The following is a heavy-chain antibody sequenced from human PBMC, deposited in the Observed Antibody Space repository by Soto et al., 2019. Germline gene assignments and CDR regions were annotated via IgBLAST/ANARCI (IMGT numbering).Heavy chain of an antibody. D-gene: IGHD2-2*01. CDR1: GFTFSSYW. CDR2: IKQDGSEK. Sequence: EVQLVESGGGLVQPGGSLRLSCAASGFTFSSYWMSWVRQAPGKGLEWVANIKQDGSEKYYVDSVKGRFTISRDNAKNSLYLQMNSLRAEDTAVYYCAREEPRGSTSEMDYYYYMDVWGKGTTVTVSS. V-gene: IGHV3-7*01. J-gene: IGHJ6*03. CDR3: AREEPRGSTSEMDYYYYMDV.